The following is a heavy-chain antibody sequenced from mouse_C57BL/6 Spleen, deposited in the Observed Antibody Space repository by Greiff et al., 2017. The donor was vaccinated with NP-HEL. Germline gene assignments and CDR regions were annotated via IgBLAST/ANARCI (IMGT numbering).Heavy chain of an antibody. V-gene: IGHV7-3*01. Sequence: DVHLVESGGGLVQPGGSLSLSCAASGFTFTDYYMSWVRQPPGKALEWLGFIRNKANGYTTEYSASVKGRFTISRDNSQSILYLQMNALRAEDSATYYCARSPYGSSFLYAMDYWGQGTSVTVSS. D-gene: IGHD1-1*01. CDR1: GFTFTDYY. CDR3: ARSPYGSSFLYAMDY. J-gene: IGHJ4*01. CDR2: IRNKANGYTT.